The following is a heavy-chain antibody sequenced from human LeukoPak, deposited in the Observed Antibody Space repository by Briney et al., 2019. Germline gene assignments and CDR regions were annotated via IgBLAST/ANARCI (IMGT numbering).Heavy chain of an antibody. CDR2: INPNSGRT. V-gene: IGHV1-2*02. Sequence: ASVKVSCKASGYTFTGYYMHWVRQAPGQGLEWMGWINPNSGRTNYAQKFQGRVTMTRDTSISTAYMELSRLRSDDTAVYYCARGGEGYCSSTSCYTSYYYYYYYMDVWGKGTTVTVSS. CDR1: GYTFTGYY. D-gene: IGHD2-2*02. CDR3: ARGGEGYCSSTSCYTSYYYYYYYMDV. J-gene: IGHJ6*03.